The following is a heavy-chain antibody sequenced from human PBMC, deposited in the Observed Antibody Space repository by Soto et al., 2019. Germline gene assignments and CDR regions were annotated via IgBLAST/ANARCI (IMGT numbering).Heavy chain of an antibody. V-gene: IGHV3-30-3*01. D-gene: IGHD4-17*01. CDR2: ISYDGNNP. CDR1: GFIFSSYA. Sequence: VQLVESGGGLVKPGGSLRLSCAASGFIFSSYAMHWVRQSPGKGLEWVAVISYDGNNPYYAESVKGRFTISRDNSKKTLYLQLNSLRAEDTAVYYCAKDYDDQVFDYWGQGTLVTVSS. J-gene: IGHJ4*02. CDR3: AKDYDDQVFDY.